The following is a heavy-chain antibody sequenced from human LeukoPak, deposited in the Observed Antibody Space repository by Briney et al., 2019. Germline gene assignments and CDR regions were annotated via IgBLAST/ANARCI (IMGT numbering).Heavy chain of an antibody. CDR3: ARRVYWNYPGYYMDV. CDR2: IKTDGSST. J-gene: IGHJ6*03. Sequence: GGSLRLSCAASGFTFSSYWMHWVRQAPGKGLVWVSHIKTDGSSTNYAESVKGRFTISRDNAKNTVYLQMNSLRAEDTAVYYCARRVYWNYPGYYMDVWGKGTTVTVSS. V-gene: IGHV3-74*01. CDR1: GFTFSSYW. D-gene: IGHD1-7*01.